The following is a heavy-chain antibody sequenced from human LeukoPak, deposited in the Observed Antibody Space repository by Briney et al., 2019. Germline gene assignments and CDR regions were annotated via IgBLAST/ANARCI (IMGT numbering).Heavy chain of an antibody. D-gene: IGHD3-3*01. CDR1: GYTFTGYY. CDR2: INPNSGGT. CDR3: ARGVTYYDFWSGYRNWFDP. Sequence: SVKVSCKSSGYTFTGYYMHWVRQAPGQGLEWMGWINPNSGGTNYGQKVQGRVTMTRDTSISTAYMELSRLRSDETAVYYCARGVTYYDFWSGYRNWFDPRGQGTLVTVSS. J-gene: IGHJ5*02. V-gene: IGHV1-2*02.